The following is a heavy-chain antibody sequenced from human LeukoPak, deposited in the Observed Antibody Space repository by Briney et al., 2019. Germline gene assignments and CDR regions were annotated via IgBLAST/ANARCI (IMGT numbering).Heavy chain of an antibody. V-gene: IGHV3-7*01. CDR3: ARDVVVSLDY. J-gene: IGHJ4*02. CDR1: GFSFSNYW. CDR2: MKQDGSAR. Sequence: GGSLRLSCAGSGFSFSNYWMAWVRQAPGKGPEWVANMKQDGSARHYADSVKGRFTISRDNAQNSVYLQMNSLRAEDTAVYYCARDVVVSLDYWGLGILVTVSS.